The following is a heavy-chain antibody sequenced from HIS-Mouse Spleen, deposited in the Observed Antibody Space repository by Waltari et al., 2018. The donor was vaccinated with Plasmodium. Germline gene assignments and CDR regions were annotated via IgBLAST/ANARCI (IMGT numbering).Heavy chain of an antibody. CDR3: ARDSIRFLADP. Sequence: QVQLQESGPGLVKPSQTLSLTCTFSGGSISSGGYYWRWIRQPPGKGLEWIGYIYYSGSTYYNPALKSRVTISVDTSKNQFSLKLSSVTAADTAVYYCARDSIRFLADPWGQGTLVTVSS. J-gene: IGHJ5*02. CDR2: IYYSGST. CDR1: GGSISSGGYY. D-gene: IGHD3-3*01. V-gene: IGHV4-31*03.